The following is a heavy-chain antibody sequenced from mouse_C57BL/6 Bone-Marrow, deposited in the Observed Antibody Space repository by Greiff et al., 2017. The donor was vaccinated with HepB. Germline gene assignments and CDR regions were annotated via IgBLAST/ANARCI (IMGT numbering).Heavy chain of an antibody. D-gene: IGHD6-1*01. CDR1: GYAFTNYL. V-gene: IGHV1-54*01. Sequence: QVQLKESGAELVRPGPSVKVSCKASGYAFTNYLIEWVTQRPGQGLEWIGVINPGSGGTNYNEKFKGKATLTADKSSRPAYMPLSSLTSEDSAVYFCARCLWGLDYWGQGTTLTVSS. J-gene: IGHJ2*01. CDR3: ARCLWGLDY. CDR2: INPGSGGT.